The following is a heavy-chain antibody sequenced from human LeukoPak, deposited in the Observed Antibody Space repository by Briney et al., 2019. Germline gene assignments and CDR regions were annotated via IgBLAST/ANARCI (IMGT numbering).Heavy chain of an antibody. CDR2: ISSSSTI. CDR3: ARGYGYGTYYYYGMDV. D-gene: IGHD5-18*01. Sequence: TGGSLRLSCAASGFTFSSYSMNWVRQAPGKGLEWVSYISSSSTIYYADSVEGRFTISRDNAKNSLYLQMNSLRDEDTAVYYCARGYGYGTYYYYGMDVWGQGTTVTVSS. J-gene: IGHJ6*02. V-gene: IGHV3-48*02. CDR1: GFTFSSYS.